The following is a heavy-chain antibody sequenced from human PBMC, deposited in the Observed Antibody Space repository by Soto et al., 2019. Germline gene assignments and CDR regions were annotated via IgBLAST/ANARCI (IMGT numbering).Heavy chain of an antibody. V-gene: IGHV4-39*01. CDR2: IYYSGST. CDR3: ARVEQGASSSSDYYFDY. CDR1: GGSISSSSYY. D-gene: IGHD6-6*01. Sequence: PSETLSLTCTVSGGSISSSSYYWGWIRQPPGKGLEWIGSIYYSGSTYYNPSLKSRVTISVDTSKNQFSLKLSSVTAADTAVYYCARVEQGASSSSDYYFDYWGQGTLVTVSS. J-gene: IGHJ4*02.